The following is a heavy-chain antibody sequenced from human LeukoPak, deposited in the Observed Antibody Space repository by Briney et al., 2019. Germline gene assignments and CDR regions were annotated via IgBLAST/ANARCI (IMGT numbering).Heavy chain of an antibody. CDR3: AKDSSLSVAGLLDY. Sequence: SLCLSCAPSGLTSADYATHWVRHAPGEGLEWVSGVSWNSGSIAYADSVKGRFPISRANATNSLYLQMNSLRAEDTALYYCAKDSSLSVAGLLDYWGQGTLVTVSS. V-gene: IGHV3-9*02. CDR2: VSWNSGSI. D-gene: IGHD6-19*01. J-gene: IGHJ4*02. CDR1: GLTSADYA.